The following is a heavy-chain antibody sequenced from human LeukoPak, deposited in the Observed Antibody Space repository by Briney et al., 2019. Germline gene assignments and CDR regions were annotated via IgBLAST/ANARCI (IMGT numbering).Heavy chain of an antibody. CDR1: GFTFSSYA. CDR2: ISGSGGST. D-gene: IGHD3-10*01. J-gene: IGHJ6*02. CDR3: AEDIATGLWFGELFRTDYYGMDV. V-gene: IGHV3-23*01. Sequence: GGSLRLSCAASGFTFSSYAMSWVRQAPGKGLEWVSAISGSGGSTYYADSVKGRFTISRDNSKNTLYLQMNSLRAEDTAVYYCAEDIATGLWFGELFRTDYYGMDVWGQGTTVTVSS.